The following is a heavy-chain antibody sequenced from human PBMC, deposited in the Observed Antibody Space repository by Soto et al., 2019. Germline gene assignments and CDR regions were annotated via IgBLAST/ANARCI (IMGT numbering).Heavy chain of an antibody. CDR2: INSDGSAT. J-gene: IGHJ4*02. CDR3: ARGLGARDFWSGYYYHDY. V-gene: IGHV3-74*01. CDR1: EFTFSKYW. Sequence: GGSLILSCVASEFTFSKYWMHWVRQAPGKGLVWVSRINSDGSATTYADSVKGRFTISRDNAKNTLFLQMNSLRAEDTAVYYCARGLGARDFWSGYYYHDYWGQGTQVTVSS. D-gene: IGHD3-3*01.